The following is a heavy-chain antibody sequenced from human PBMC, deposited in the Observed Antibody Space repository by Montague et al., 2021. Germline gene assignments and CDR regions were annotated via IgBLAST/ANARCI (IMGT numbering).Heavy chain of an antibody. V-gene: IGHV3-74*01. Sequence: SLRLSCAASGLSFSSYWMHWVRQAPGKGLLWVSRITLDGSSTTFTDSVKGRFTTSRDNAKATLYLQINSLRVEDTAVYYCARNLASTAPGAFDIWGQGTMVTVSS. J-gene: IGHJ3*02. CDR1: GLSFSSYW. CDR3: ARNLASTAPGAFDI. D-gene: IGHD1-1*01. CDR2: ITLDGSST.